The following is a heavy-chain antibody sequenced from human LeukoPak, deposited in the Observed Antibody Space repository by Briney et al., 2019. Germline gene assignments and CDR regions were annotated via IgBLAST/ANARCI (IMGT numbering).Heavy chain of an antibody. D-gene: IGHD2-8*01. CDR1: GDSVSRSTAA. CDR2: TYYRSKWCS. Sequence: SQTLSLTCAISGDSVSRSTAAWNWIRQSSSRGLEWLGRTYYRSKWCSDYAVSVKSRMTISSDTSKNQIPLLLKSMNPEDSAVYFCTRRLDGNGLDVWGQGTMVTVSS. V-gene: IGHV6-1*01. J-gene: IGHJ3*01. CDR3: TRRLDGNGLDV.